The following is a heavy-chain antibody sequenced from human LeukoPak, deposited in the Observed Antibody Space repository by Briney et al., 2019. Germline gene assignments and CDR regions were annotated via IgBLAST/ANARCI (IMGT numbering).Heavy chain of an antibody. Sequence: ASVKVSCKASGYTFTGYYMHWVRQAPGQGLEWMGWINPNSGGTNYAQKFQGRVTMTRDTSISTAYMELSRLRSDDTAVYYCARVFLYCSGGSCYYDYWGQGTLVTVSS. CDR3: ARVFLYCSGGSCYYDY. D-gene: IGHD2-15*01. CDR2: INPNSGGT. V-gene: IGHV1-2*02. J-gene: IGHJ4*02. CDR1: GYTFTGYY.